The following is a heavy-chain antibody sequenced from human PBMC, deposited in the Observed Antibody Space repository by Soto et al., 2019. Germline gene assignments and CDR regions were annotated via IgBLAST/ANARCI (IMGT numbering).Heavy chain of an antibody. CDR3: TLENSSSDQEDYAAY. V-gene: IGHV3-15*01. J-gene: IGHJ4*02. Sequence: LRLSCAASGFTFSNAWMSWVRQAPGKGLEWVGHIKSKTDGGATEYAAPVKGRFIVSRDDSENTVLLQMNSLKTEDTAVYYCTLENSSSDQEDYAAYWGQGTLVTVSS. CDR2: IKSKTDGGAT. D-gene: IGHD6-6*01. CDR1: GFTFSNAW.